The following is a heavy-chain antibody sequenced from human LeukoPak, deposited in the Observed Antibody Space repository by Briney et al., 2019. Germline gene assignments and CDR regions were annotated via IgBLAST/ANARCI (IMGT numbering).Heavy chain of an antibody. CDR2: IYYSGST. Sequence: SETLSLTCTVSGGSISSGDYYWSWIRQPPGKGLEWIGYIYYSGSTYYNPSLKSRVTISVDTSKNQFSLKLSSVTAADTAVYYCARGNYYDSSGNDYWGQGTLVTVSS. V-gene: IGHV4-30-4*01. CDR3: ARGNYYDSSGNDY. D-gene: IGHD3-22*01. CDR1: GGSISSGDYY. J-gene: IGHJ4*02.